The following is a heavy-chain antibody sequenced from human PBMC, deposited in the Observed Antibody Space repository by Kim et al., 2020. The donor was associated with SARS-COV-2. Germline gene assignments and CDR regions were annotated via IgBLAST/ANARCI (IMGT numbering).Heavy chain of an antibody. V-gene: IGHV4-34*01. CDR3: ARGGSSSWPNYYYYYGMDV. Sequence: SETLSLTCAVYGGSFSGYYWSWIRQPPGKGLEWIGEINHSGSTNYNPSLKSRVTISVDTSKNQFSLKLSSVTAADTAVYYCARGGSSSWPNYYYYYGMDVWGQGTTVTVSS. D-gene: IGHD6-13*01. J-gene: IGHJ6*02. CDR2: INHSGST. CDR1: GGSFSGYY.